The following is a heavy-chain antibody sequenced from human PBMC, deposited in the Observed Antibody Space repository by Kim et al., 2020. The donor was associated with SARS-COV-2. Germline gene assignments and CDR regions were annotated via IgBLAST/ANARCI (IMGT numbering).Heavy chain of an antibody. D-gene: IGHD6-19*01. Sequence: SETLSLTCAVYGGSFSGYYWSWIRQPPGKGLEWIGEINHSGSTNYNPSLKSRVTISVDTSKNQFSLKLSSVTAADTAVYYCARGTPSFSGRPPLYWYFDLWGRGALV. CDR1: GGSFSGYY. J-gene: IGHJ2*01. CDR2: INHSGST. CDR3: ARGTPSFSGRPPLYWYFDL. V-gene: IGHV4-34*01.